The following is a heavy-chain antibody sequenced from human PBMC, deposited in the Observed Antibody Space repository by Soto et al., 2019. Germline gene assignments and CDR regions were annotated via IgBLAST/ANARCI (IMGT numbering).Heavy chain of an antibody. CDR1: GFTFSSYW. Sequence: EVQLVESGGGLVQPGGSQRLSCAASGFTFSSYWMHWVRQAPGKGLVWVSRINSDGSTTNYADSVKGRFTISRDIAKNTLYLPMNSLRAEDTAVYYCARSDYGDYFYYSYMDVWGKGTTVTVSS. CDR2: INSDGSTT. CDR3: ARSDYGDYFYYSYMDV. D-gene: IGHD4-17*01. V-gene: IGHV3-74*01. J-gene: IGHJ6*03.